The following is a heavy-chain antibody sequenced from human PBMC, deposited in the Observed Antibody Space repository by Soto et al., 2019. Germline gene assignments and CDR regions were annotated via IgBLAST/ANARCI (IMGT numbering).Heavy chain of an antibody. CDR3: ALYSGSYYNDAFDI. CDR2: IYWDDDK. Sequence: QITLKESGPTLVKPTQTLTLTCTFSGLSLSTSGVGVGWIRQPPGKALEWLALIYWDDDKRYSPSLKSRLTITKDTSKKTQVVLTMTNMDPVDTATYYCALYSGSYYNDAFDIWGQGTKVTVSS. J-gene: IGHJ3*02. CDR1: GLSLSTSGVG. V-gene: IGHV2-5*02. D-gene: IGHD1-26*01.